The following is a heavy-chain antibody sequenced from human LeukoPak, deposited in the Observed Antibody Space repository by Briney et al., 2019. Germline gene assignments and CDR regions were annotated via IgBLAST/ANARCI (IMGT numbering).Heavy chain of an antibody. J-gene: IGHJ4*02. CDR3: ARAFNPLGTFSPHDY. D-gene: IGHD3-16*01. Sequence: PGGSLRLSCAASGFTFSSYAMSWVRQAPGKGLEWVSAISGSGGSTYYPDSVKGRFTISRDNAKNSLYLQMNSLRAEDTAVYYCARAFNPLGTFSPHDYWGQGTLVTVSS. V-gene: IGHV3-23*01. CDR1: GFTFSSYA. CDR2: ISGSGGST.